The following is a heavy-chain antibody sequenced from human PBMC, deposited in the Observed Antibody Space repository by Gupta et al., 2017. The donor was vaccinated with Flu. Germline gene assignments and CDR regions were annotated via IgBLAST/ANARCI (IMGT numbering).Heavy chain of an antibody. Sequence: QLQLQESGPGLVKPSETLSLTCTVSGGSISSSSYYWGWIRQPPGKGLEWIGSIYYSGRTYYNPSLKSRGTISVDTSKNQFSLKLSSVTAADTAVYYCARRSGGGDFWSGYVTRDYWGQGTLVTVSS. CDR2: IYYSGRT. CDR1: GGSISSSSYY. V-gene: IGHV4-39*01. J-gene: IGHJ4*02. D-gene: IGHD3-3*01. CDR3: ARRSGGGDFWSGYVTRDY.